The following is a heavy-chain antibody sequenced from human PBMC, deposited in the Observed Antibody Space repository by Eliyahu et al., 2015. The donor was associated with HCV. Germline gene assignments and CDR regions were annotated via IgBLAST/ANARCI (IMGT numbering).Heavy chain of an antibody. CDR1: GFTFSSYW. V-gene: IGHV3-74*01. Sequence: AASGFTFSSYWMHWVRQAPGKGLVWVSRINSDGSSTSYADSVKGRFTISRDNAKNTLYLQMNSLRAEDTAVYYCASAGVGATVGGSTQPFDIWGQGTMVTVSS. CDR2: INSDGSST. J-gene: IGHJ3*02. D-gene: IGHD1-26*01. CDR3: ASAGVGATVGGSTQPFDI.